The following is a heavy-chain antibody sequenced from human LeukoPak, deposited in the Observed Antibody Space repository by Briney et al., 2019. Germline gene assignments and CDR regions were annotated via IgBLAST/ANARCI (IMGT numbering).Heavy chain of an antibody. CDR3: ARDRPFFDC. Sequence: GGSLRLSCSASGFTFSSSAMSWVRQAPGKGLEWVSAIGTSGDRTFYADSVKGRFTISRDNSKNTLYLQMNSLRAEDTAVYYGARDRPFFDCWGQGTLVTVSS. CDR2: IGTSGDRT. J-gene: IGHJ4*02. V-gene: IGHV3-23*01. CDR1: GFTFSSSA.